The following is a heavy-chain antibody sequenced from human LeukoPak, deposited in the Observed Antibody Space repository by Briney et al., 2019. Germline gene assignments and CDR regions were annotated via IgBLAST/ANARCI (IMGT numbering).Heavy chain of an antibody. CDR1: GYSISSGYY. V-gene: IGHV4-38-2*02. J-gene: IGHJ4*02. D-gene: IGHD3-22*01. Sequence: KTSETLSLTCTVSGYSISSGYYWGWIRQPPGKGLEWIGSIYHSGSTYYNPSLKSRVTISVDTSKNQFSLKLSSVTAADTAVYYCARSLYYYDSSGYYFPHSNDYWGQGTLVTVSS. CDR2: IYHSGST. CDR3: ARSLYYYDSSGYYFPHSNDY.